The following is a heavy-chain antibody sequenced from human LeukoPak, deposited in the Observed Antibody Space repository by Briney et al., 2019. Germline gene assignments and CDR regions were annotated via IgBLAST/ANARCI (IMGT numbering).Heavy chain of an antibody. V-gene: IGHV4-34*01. CDR3: ARRWLALGY. CDR1: GGSFSGYY. CDR2: INHSGST. J-gene: IGHJ4*02. D-gene: IGHD6-19*01. Sequence: SETLSLTCAVYGGSFSGYYWSWIRQPPGKGLEWIGEINHSGSTNYNPSLKSRVTISVDTSKNQFSLELSSVTAADTAVYYCARRWLALGYWGQGTLVTVSS.